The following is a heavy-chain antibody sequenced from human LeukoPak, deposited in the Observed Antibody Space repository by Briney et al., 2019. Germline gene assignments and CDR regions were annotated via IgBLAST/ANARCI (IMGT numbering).Heavy chain of an antibody. Sequence: GGSLRLPCAASGFTFSSYWMHWVRQAPGKGLVWVSRIDSAGSRTSYADSVKGRFTISRDNAKNTLYLQMNSLRAEDTAVYYCARDLYSGDCPDYWGQGTQVTVSS. V-gene: IGHV3-74*01. J-gene: IGHJ4*02. D-gene: IGHD1-26*01. CDR2: IDSAGSRT. CDR1: GFTFSSYW. CDR3: ARDLYSGDCPDY.